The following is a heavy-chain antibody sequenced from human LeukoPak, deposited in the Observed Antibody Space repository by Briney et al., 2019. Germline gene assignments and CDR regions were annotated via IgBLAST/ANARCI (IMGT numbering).Heavy chain of an antibody. CDR2: IYYSGST. Sequence: SETLSLTCTVSGGSISSYYWSWIRQPPGKGLEWIGYIYYSGSTNYNPSLESRVTISVDTSKNQFSLKLSSVTAADTAVYYCARAPTTYYYDSSGHPPDYWGQGTLVTVSS. V-gene: IGHV4-59*12. CDR3: ARAPTTYYYDSSGHPPDY. J-gene: IGHJ4*02. CDR1: GGSISSYY. D-gene: IGHD3-22*01.